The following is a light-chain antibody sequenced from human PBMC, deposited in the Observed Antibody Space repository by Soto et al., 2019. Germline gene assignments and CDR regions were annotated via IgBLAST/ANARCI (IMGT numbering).Light chain of an antibody. V-gene: IGLV2-14*01. CDR3: SSYTSSSTVV. J-gene: IGLJ2*01. CDR2: EVS. Sequence: QSALTQPASVSGSPGQSITLSCTGTSSDIGGYDYVSWYRQHPGKAPKLMIYEVSNRPSGVSNRFSGSKSGNTASLTISGLQAEEEADYYCSSYTSSSTVVFGGGTKLTVL. CDR1: SSDIGGYDY.